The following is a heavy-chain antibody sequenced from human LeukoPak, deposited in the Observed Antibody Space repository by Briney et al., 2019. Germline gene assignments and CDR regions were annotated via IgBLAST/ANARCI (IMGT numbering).Heavy chain of an antibody. CDR1: GGSISSYY. CDR3: ARDRVGWDYGMDV. V-gene: IGHV4-59*01. J-gene: IGHJ6*02. D-gene: IGHD3-10*01. Sequence: TPSETLSLTCTVSGGSISSYYRSWIRQPPGKGLEWIGYIYYSGSTNYNPSLKSRVTISVDTSKNQFSLKLSSVTAADTAVYYCARDRVGWDYGMDVWGQGTTVTVSS. CDR2: IYYSGST.